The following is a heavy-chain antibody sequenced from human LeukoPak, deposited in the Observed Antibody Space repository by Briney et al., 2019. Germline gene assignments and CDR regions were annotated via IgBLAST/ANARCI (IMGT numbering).Heavy chain of an antibody. CDR2: ISSSSSTI. CDR1: GFTFSSYS. D-gene: IGHD3-9*01. J-gene: IGHJ5*02. V-gene: IGHV3-48*01. Sequence: PGGSLRLSCAASGFTFSSYSMNWVRQAPGKGLEWVSYISSSSSTIYYADSVKGRFTISRDNAKNSLYLQMNSLRAEDTAVYYCARGGSRYFHWSLLNWFDPWGQGTLVTVSS. CDR3: ARGGSRYFHWSLLNWFDP.